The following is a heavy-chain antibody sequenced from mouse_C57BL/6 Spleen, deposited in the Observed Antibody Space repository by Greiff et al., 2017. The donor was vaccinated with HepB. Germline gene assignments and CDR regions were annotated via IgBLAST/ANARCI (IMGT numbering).Heavy chain of an antibody. J-gene: IGHJ2*01. D-gene: IGHD4-1*01. CDR2: IDPETGGT. CDR3: TRDNWDFDY. V-gene: IGHV1-15*01. CDR1: GYTFTDYE. Sequence: QVQLKQSGAELVRPGASVTLSCKASGYTFTDYEMHWVKQTPVHGLEWIGAIDPETGGTAYNQKFKGKAILTADKSSSTAYMELRSLTSEDSAVYYGTRDNWDFDYWGQGTTLTVSS.